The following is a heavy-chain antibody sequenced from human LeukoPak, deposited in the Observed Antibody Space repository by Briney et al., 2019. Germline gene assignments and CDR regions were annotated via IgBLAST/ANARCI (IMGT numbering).Heavy chain of an antibody. Sequence: PGGSLRLSCAASGFTFSSYAMSWVRQAPGKGLEWVSAISGSGGSTYYADSVKGRFTISRDNSKNTLYLQMNSLRAEDTAVYYCARGVDIVATIIKFDYWGQGTLVTVSS. D-gene: IGHD5-12*01. V-gene: IGHV3-23*01. CDR3: ARGVDIVATIIKFDY. CDR1: GFTFSSYA. CDR2: ISGSGGST. J-gene: IGHJ4*02.